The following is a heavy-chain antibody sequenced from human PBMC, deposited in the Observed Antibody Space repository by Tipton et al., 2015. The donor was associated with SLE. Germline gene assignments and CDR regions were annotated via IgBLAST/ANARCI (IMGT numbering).Heavy chain of an antibody. V-gene: IGHV1-69*01. D-gene: IGHD3-22*01. CDR3: ARDVYYYDSSGEAFDI. CDR1: GGTFSSYA. J-gene: IGHJ3*02. Sequence: QSGAEVKKPGSSVKVSCKASGGTFSSYAISWVRQAPGQGLEWMGGIIPIFGTANYAQKFQGRVTITADESTSTAYMELSSLRSEDTAVYYCARDVYYYDSSGEAFDIWGQGTMVTVSS. CDR2: IIPIFGTA.